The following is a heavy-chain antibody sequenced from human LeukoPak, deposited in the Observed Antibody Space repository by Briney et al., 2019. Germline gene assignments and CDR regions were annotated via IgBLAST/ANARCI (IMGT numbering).Heavy chain of an antibody. D-gene: IGHD6-13*01. CDR1: GGTFSSYA. CDR3: ASELAAAADSGGYFDY. V-gene: IGHV1-69*13. CDR2: IIPIFGTA. J-gene: IGHJ4*02. Sequence: SVKVSCKASGGTFSSYAISWVRQAPGQGLEWMGGIIPIFGTANYAQKFQGRVTITADESTSTAYMELSSLRSEDTAVYYCASELAAAADSGGYFDYWGQGTLVTVSS.